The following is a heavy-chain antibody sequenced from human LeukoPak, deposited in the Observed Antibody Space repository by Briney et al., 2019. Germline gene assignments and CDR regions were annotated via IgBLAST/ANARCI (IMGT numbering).Heavy chain of an antibody. V-gene: IGHV3-48*04. CDR2: ISSSSSTI. CDR3: ARRRDSGSLQHFDY. J-gene: IGHJ4*02. D-gene: IGHD1-26*01. Sequence: GGSLRLSCAASGFTFTSYSMNWVRQAPGKGLEWISYISSSSSTIYYADSVRGRFTISRDNAKNSLYLQMNSLRAEDTAVYYCARRRDSGSLQHFDYWGQGTLVTVSS. CDR1: GFTFTSYS.